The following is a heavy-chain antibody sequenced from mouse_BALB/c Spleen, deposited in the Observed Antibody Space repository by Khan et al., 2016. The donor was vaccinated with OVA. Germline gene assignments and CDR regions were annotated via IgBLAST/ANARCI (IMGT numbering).Heavy chain of an antibody. V-gene: IGHV9-3-1*01. CDR2: INTYTGEP. CDR3: ARDDNGNFFVY. J-gene: IGHJ2*01. D-gene: IGHD2-4*01. CDR1: GYTFTNYG. Sequence: QIQLVQSGPELKKPGETVKISCKASGYTFTNYGMNWVKQAPGKGLKWMGWINTYTGEPTYADDFKGRFAFTLETSASTAYLQINNLTNEDTATXYCARDDNGNFFVYWGQGTTLAVSS.